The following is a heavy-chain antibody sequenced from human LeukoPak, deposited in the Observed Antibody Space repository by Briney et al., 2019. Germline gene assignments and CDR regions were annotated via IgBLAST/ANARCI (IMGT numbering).Heavy chain of an antibody. CDR3: ARDLCSGGSCPYSY. Sequence: GGSLRLSGAASGFTFSSYRMNWVRQAPGNGLEWVSSISSSSSYIYYADSVKGRFTISRDNAKNSLYLQMNSLRAEDTAVYYCARDLCSGGSCPYSYWGQGTLVTVSS. D-gene: IGHD2-15*01. CDR1: GFTFSSYR. J-gene: IGHJ4*02. CDR2: ISSSSSYI. V-gene: IGHV3-21*01.